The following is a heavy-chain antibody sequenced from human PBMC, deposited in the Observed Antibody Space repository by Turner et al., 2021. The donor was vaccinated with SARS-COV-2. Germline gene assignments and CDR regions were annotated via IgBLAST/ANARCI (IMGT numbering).Heavy chain of an antibody. CDR2: ISSSSSYI. CDR1: GFTFSRYS. J-gene: IGHJ5*02. V-gene: IGHV3-21*01. CDR3: ARGTYYYDSSVYSGTNWFDP. D-gene: IGHD3-22*01. Sequence: EVQLVESGGGRVKPGGSLSLSGAASGFTFSRYSMNWVRQAPGKGLEWVSSISSSSSYIYYADSVKGRFTISRDNAKNSLYLQMNSLRAEDTAVYYCARGTYYYDSSVYSGTNWFDPWGQGTLVTVSS.